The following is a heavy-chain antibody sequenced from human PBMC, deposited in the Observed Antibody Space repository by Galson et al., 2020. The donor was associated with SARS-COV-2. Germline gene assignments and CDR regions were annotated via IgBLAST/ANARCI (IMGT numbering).Heavy chain of an antibody. J-gene: IGHJ4*02. CDR1: GRPISRSSYY. CDR2: IYYSGST. D-gene: IGHD1-26*01. V-gene: IGHV4-39*01. CDR3: ARQGYGGATLGGSGY. Sequence: SQTLSLTCTVSGRPISRSSYYWGWIRQPPGKGLEWNGSIYYSGSTYYNPSLKSQVTISVDKSKNQLSLKLSSVTAADSAVYYCARQGYGGATLGGSGYWGQGALVTISS.